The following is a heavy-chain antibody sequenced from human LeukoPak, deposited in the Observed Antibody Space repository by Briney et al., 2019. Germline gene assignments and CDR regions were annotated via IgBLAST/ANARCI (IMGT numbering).Heavy chain of an antibody. V-gene: IGHV4-59*12. CDR1: GGSISTYY. CDR3: ARGPGGLFDY. J-gene: IGHJ4*02. Sequence: PSETLSLTCTVSGGSISTYYWNWIRQPPGKGLEWIGYIYHSGSTNYNPSLQSRVTISVDTSKNQFSLKLSSVTAADTAVYYCARGPGGLFDYWGQGTLVTVSS. CDR2: IYHSGST. D-gene: IGHD2-15*01.